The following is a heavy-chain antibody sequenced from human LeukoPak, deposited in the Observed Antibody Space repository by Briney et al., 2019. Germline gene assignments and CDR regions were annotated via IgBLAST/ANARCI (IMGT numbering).Heavy chain of an antibody. CDR1: GYTFTSYY. CDR2: INPSGGST. Sequence: ASVKVSCKASGYTFTSYYMHWVRQARGQGLEWMGIINPSGGSTSYAQKFQGRVTMTRDTSTSTVYMELSSLRSEDTAVYYCARAAVYYDFWSGYYPPSFLDYWGQGTLVTVSS. V-gene: IGHV1-46*03. D-gene: IGHD3-3*01. J-gene: IGHJ4*02. CDR3: ARAAVYYDFWSGYYPPSFLDY.